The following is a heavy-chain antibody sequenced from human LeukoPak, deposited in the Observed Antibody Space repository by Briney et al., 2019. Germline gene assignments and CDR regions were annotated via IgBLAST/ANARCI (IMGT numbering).Heavy chain of an antibody. CDR2: IYPGDSDT. CDR1: GYSFTSYW. CDR3: ARKFRPVGASKAYFDY. V-gene: IGHV5-51*01. D-gene: IGHD1-26*01. J-gene: IGHJ4*02. Sequence: GESLKISCKGSGYSFTSYWIGWVRQMPGKGMEWKEIIYPGDSDTRYSLSFQGQVTISADKSLSTAYLQWSSLKPSDTAMYYCARKFRPVGASKAYFDYGGQGTLVTVSS.